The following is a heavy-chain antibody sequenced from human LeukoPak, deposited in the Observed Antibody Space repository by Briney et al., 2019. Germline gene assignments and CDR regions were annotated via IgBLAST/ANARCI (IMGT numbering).Heavy chain of an antibody. Sequence: ASVKVSCKASGYTFTSYDINWVRQATGQGLEWMGWMNPNSGNTGYAQKFQGRVTMTRNTSISTAYMELSSLRSEDTAVYYCARSTSYDFWSGYYMDPDYWGQGTLVTVSS. CDR3: ARSTSYDFWSGYYMDPDY. D-gene: IGHD3-3*01. J-gene: IGHJ4*02. CDR1: GYTFTSYD. V-gene: IGHV1-8*01. CDR2: MNPNSGNT.